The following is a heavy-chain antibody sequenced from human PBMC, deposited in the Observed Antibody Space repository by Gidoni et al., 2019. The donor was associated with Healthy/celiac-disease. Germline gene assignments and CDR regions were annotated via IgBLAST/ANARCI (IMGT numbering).Heavy chain of an antibody. J-gene: IGHJ4*02. CDR2: INPNSGGT. Sequence: QVQLVQSGAEVKKPGASVKVSCKASGYTFTGYYLHWVRQAPGQGLEWMGWINPNSGGTNYAQKFQGRVTMTRDTSISTAYMELSRLRSDDTAVYYCARGPDCGGDCYTPEEFDYWGQGTLVTVSS. CDR1: GYTFTGYY. CDR3: ARGPDCGGDCYTPEEFDY. V-gene: IGHV1-2*02. D-gene: IGHD2-21*02.